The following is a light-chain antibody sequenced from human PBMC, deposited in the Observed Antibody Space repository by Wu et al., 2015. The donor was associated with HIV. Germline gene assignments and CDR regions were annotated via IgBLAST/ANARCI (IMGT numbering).Light chain of an antibody. V-gene: IGKV3-20*01. CDR3: QQFDTSPYT. Sequence: EIVLTQSPGTLSLSPGERATLSCRASQSVSSSYLVWYQQKPGQTPRLLIYGASHRATGIPDRFSGSGSGTAFTLTISRLEPEDFAVYYCQQFDTSPYTFGQGAKLEIK. CDR1: QSVSSSY. CDR2: GAS. J-gene: IGKJ2*01.